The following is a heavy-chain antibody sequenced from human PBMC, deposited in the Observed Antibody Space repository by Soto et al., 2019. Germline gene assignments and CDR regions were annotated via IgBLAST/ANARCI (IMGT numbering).Heavy chain of an antibody. Sequence: HSGTLSLSCTVSGGSISSYFWSWVRQPPGKELEWIGYTSYSGSANQNPSLKGRVTMSVDTSNNRFSLRLTSVTASDTAVYYCARSGSAYSHYYFDFWGQGALVTVSS. V-gene: IGHV4-59*01. CDR2: TSYSGSA. D-gene: IGHD3-22*01. J-gene: IGHJ4*02. CDR1: GGSISSYF. CDR3: ARSGSAYSHYYFDF.